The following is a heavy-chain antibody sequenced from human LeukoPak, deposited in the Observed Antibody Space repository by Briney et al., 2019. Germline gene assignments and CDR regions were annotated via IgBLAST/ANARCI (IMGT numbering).Heavy chain of an antibody. D-gene: IGHD5-24*01. J-gene: IGHJ4*02. CDR1: GGSISSYY. Sequence: SETLSLTCTISGGSISSYYWSWIRQPPGKGLEWIGYIYYSGSTNYNPSLKSRVTISVDTSKNQFSLKLSSVTAADTAVYYCARQKEMATMGFDYWGQGTLVTVSS. CDR3: ARQKEMATMGFDY. CDR2: IYYSGST. V-gene: IGHV4-59*08.